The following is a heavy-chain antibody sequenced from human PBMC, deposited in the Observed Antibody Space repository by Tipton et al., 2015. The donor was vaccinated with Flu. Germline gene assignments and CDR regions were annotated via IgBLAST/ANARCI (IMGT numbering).Heavy chain of an antibody. CDR3: ARLAPYGSGGSCYSWDY. D-gene: IGHD2-15*01. CDR1: GYTFTSYY. Sequence: QSGAEVKKPGASVKVSCKASGYTFTSYYMHWVRQAPGQGLEWMGIINPSGGSTSYAQKFRGRVTMTRDTSTSTVYMELSSRRSEDTAVYYCARLAPYGSGGSCYSWDYWGQGTLVTVSS. J-gene: IGHJ4*02. V-gene: IGHV1-46*01. CDR2: INPSGGST.